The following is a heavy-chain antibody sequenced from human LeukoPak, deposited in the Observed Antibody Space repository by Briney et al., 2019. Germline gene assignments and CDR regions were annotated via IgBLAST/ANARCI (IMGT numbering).Heavy chain of an antibody. CDR2: VSSSSSYI. CDR1: GFTSSSYS. CDR3: ARDQDIVVVPAAIRLVYYGMDV. J-gene: IGHJ6*02. D-gene: IGHD2-2*02. V-gene: IGHV3-21*01. Sequence: KSGGSLSLSCAASGFTSSSYSMKWVRQGPGKGLEWVSSVSSSSSYIYYADSVKGRFTISRDNAKNSLYLQMNSLRAEDTAVYYCARDQDIVVVPAAIRLVYYGMDVWGQGTTVTVSS.